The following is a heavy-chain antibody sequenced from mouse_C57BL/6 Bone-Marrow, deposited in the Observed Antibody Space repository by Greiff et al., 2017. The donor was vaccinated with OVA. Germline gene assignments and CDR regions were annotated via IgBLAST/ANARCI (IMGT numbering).Heavy chain of an antibody. J-gene: IGHJ3*01. CDR2: IHPNSGST. D-gene: IGHD2-1*01. V-gene: IGHV1-64*01. CDR3: ARGHGNYVLFAY. Sequence: QVQLQQPGAELVKPGASVKLSCKASGYTFTSYWMHWVKQRPGQGLEWIGMIHPNSGSTNYNEKFKSKATLTVDKSSSTAYMQLSSLTSEDSAVYYCARGHGNYVLFAYWGQGTLVTVSA. CDR1: GYTFTSYW.